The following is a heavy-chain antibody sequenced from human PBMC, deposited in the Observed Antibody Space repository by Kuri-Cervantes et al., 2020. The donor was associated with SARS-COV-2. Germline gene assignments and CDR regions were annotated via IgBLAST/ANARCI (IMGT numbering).Heavy chain of an antibody. CDR3: ARDCSSPYKYYYYYYMDV. J-gene: IGHJ6*03. CDR1: RFTFCNYA. Sequence: GGSLRLSCAASRFTFCNYASLWVRQAPGKGLEWVSSISSTSSYIYYADSVKGRFTISRDNAKNSLYLQMNSLRAEDTAVYYCARDCSSPYKYYYYYYMDVWGKGTTVTVSS. CDR2: ISSTSSYI. V-gene: IGHV3-21*01. D-gene: IGHD6-13*01.